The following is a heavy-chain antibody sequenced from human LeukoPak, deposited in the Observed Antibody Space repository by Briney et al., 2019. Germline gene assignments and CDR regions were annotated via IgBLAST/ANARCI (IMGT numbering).Heavy chain of an antibody. V-gene: IGHV3-23*01. CDR1: AITFSTYA. D-gene: IGHD3-22*01. J-gene: IGHJ4*02. CDR3: ARGITTFDY. CDR2: ISGGAGST. Sequence: GGSLRLSCAASAITFSTYAMSWVRQAPGKGLECVSVISGGAGSTYYADSVKGRFTISRDNSKNTLYLQMNSLRAEDTAVYYCARGITTFDYWGQGTLVTVSS.